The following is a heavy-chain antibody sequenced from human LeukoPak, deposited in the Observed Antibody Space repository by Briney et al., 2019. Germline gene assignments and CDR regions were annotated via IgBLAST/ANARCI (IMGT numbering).Heavy chain of an antibody. CDR3: AKDGQDIVVVVAATSPWNWFDP. J-gene: IGHJ5*02. V-gene: IGHV3-30*02. CDR2: IRYDGSNK. Sequence: GGSLRLSCAASGFTFSSYGMHWVRQAPGKGLEWVAFIRYDGSNKYYADSVKGRFTISRDNSKNTLYLQMNSLRAEDTAVYYCAKDGQDIVVVVAATSPWNWFDPWGQGTLVTVSS. CDR1: GFTFSSYG. D-gene: IGHD2-15*01.